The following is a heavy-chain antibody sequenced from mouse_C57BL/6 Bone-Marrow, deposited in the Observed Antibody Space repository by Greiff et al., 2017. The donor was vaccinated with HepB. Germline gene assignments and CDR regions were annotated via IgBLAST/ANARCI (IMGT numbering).Heavy chain of an antibody. CDR1: GFSFNTYA. D-gene: IGHD2-3*01. J-gene: IGHJ3*01. CDR3: VRPDGPWFAY. CDR2: IRSKSNNYAT. V-gene: IGHV10-1*01. Sequence: EVKLMESGGGLVQPKGSLKLSCAASGFSFNTYAMNWVRQAPGKGLEWVARIRSKSNNYATYYADSVKDRFTISRDDSESMLYLQMNNLKTEDTAMYYCVRPDGPWFAYWGQGTLVTVSA.